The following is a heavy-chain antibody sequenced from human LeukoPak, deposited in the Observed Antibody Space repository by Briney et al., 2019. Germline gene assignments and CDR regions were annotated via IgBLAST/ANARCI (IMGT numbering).Heavy chain of an antibody. J-gene: IGHJ4*02. CDR2: INTNTGNP. CDR3: ARAVGYCSSTSCYDGVDFDY. CDR1: GYTFTSYA. D-gene: IGHD2-2*01. Sequence: ASVTVSFTASGYTFTSYAMNWVRQAPGQGLEWMGWINTNTGNPTYAQGFTGRFVFSLDTSVSTAYLQISSLKAEDTAVYYCARAVGYCSSTSCYDGVDFDYWGQGTLVTVSS. V-gene: IGHV7-4-1*02.